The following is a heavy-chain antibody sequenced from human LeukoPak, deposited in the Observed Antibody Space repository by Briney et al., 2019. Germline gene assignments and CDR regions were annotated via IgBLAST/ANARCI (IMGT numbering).Heavy chain of an antibody. CDR1: GGSFSGYY. V-gene: IGHV4-34*01. CDR2: INHRRST. J-gene: IGHJ4*02. CDR3: ASGYSTFDY. D-gene: IGHD6-13*01. Sequence: SETLSLTCAVYGGSFSGYYWTWIRQPPGKGLEWIGEINHRRSTKYSPSLKSRVTISVDTSKNQFSLKLSSVTAADTAVYYCASGYSTFDYWGQGTLVTVSS.